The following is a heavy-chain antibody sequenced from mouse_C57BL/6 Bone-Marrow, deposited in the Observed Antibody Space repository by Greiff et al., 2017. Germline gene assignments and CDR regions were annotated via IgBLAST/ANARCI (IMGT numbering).Heavy chain of an antibody. CDR2: IYPGNGST. CDR1: GYTFTSYW. Sequence: QVQLQQPGAELVKPGASVKMSCKASGYTFTSYWINWVKQRPGQGLEWIGDIYPGNGSTNYIEKFKSKATLTVDTSSSTAYMQLSSLTSEDSAVYYCAVISTVVEDFAYWGQGTLVTVSA. V-gene: IGHV1-55*01. CDR3: AVISTVVEDFAY. D-gene: IGHD1-1*01. J-gene: IGHJ3*01.